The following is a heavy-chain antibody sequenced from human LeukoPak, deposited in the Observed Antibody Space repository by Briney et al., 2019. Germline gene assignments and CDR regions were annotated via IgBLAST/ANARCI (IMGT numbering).Heavy chain of an antibody. CDR1: GFTFSSYG. CDR3: AKGPRYHDSSGYYYEGFDY. CDR2: ISYDGSNK. J-gene: IGHJ4*02. D-gene: IGHD3-22*01. V-gene: IGHV3-30*18. Sequence: GGSLRLSCAASGFTFSSYGMHWVRQAPGKGLEWVAVISYDGSNKYYAGSAKGRFTISRDNSKNTLYLQMNSLRAEDTAVYYCAKGPRYHDSSGYYYEGFDYWGQGTLVTVSS.